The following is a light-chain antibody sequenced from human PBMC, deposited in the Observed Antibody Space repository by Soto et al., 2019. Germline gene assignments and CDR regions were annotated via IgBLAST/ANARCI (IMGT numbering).Light chain of an antibody. J-gene: IGLJ2*01. V-gene: IGLV1-47*01. CDR3: AAWDGSLSGVV. CDR2: RNN. Sequence: QPVLTQPPSASGTXXXRXTXSCSGSSSNIGTNYVSWYQRLPGTAPKLLIYRNNQRPSGVPVRFSGSKSGTSASLAISGLRSEDEADYYCAAWDGSLSGVVFGGGTKLTVL. CDR1: SSNIGTNY.